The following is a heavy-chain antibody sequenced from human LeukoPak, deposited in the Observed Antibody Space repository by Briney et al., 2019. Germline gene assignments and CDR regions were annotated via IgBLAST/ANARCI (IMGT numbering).Heavy chain of an antibody. CDR1: GFTFSTYA. J-gene: IGHJ4*02. CDR2: ISYDDGSHK. D-gene: IGHD6-13*01. V-gene: IGHV3-30*01. Sequence: PGRSLRLSCAASGFTFSTYAMHWVRQAPGKGLERVAVISYDDGSHKFYADSVKGRFTISRDNSKNTVYLQMKSLRVEDTAVYYCARDLAGAIWGQGTLVTVSS. CDR3: ARDLAGAI.